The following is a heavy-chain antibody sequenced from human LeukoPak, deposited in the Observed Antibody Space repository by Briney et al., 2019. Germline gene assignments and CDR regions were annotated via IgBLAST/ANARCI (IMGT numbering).Heavy chain of an antibody. D-gene: IGHD6-19*01. J-gene: IGHJ6*04. CDR2: FYISESA. V-gene: IGHV4-4*08. Sequence: SETLSLSCTVSGGSLTRLYWSWVRQPPGKGLEWIGGFYISESANQHPSLKSRVTISVHTSKHQSSLTLTSVTAADTAGYYFATASSNSSGWSHYGMVVWGEGTAVTVSS. CDR3: ATASSNSSGWSHYGMVV. CDR1: GGSLTRLY.